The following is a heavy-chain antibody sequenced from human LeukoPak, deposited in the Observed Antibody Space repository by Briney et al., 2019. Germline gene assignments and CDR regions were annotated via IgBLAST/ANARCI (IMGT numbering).Heavy chain of an antibody. CDR3: ARFDALYYDSSGYYEDY. CDR2: ISAHNGNT. D-gene: IGHD3-22*01. V-gene: IGHV1-18*01. CDR1: GYTFTSYG. J-gene: IGHJ4*02. Sequence: GASVKVSCKASGYTFTSYGITWVRQAPGQGLEWMGWISAHNGNTNYAQKLQGRVTMTTDTSTSTAYMELRSLRSDDTAVYYCARFDALYYDSSGYYEDYWGQGTLVTVSS.